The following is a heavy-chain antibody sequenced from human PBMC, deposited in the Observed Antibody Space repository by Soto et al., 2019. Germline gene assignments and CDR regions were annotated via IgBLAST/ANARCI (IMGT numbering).Heavy chain of an antibody. CDR2: INPSGGST. D-gene: IGHD1-26*01. CDR3: ARGGGSYHYYSDMDV. CDR1: GYTFTSYY. V-gene: IGHV1-46*01. J-gene: IGHJ6*02. Sequence: ASVKVSCKASGYTFTSYYMHWVRQAPGQGLEWMGIINPSGGSTSYAQKFQGRVTMTRDTSTSTVYMELSSLRSEDTAVYYCARGGGSYHYYSDMDVWGQGTTVTVSS.